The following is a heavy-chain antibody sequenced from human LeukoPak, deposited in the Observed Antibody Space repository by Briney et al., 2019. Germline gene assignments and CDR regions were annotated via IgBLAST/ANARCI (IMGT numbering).Heavy chain of an antibody. J-gene: IGHJ4*02. CDR1: GYVFTSYW. CDR3: ARRGRYFDFDL. CDR2: IYPGDSDT. V-gene: IGHV5-51*01. D-gene: IGHD3-9*01. Sequence: GESLKISCTGSGYVFTSYWIGWVRQMSGKGLEWMGIIYPGDSDTTYSPSFKGQVTISADTSIRTAYLQWSSLKPSDSAMYYCARRGRYFDFDLWGQGTLVTVSS.